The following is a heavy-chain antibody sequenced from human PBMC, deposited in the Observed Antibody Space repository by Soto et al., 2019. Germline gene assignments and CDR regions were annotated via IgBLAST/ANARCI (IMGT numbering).Heavy chain of an antibody. D-gene: IGHD1-26*01. V-gene: IGHV1-69*13. Sequence: ASVKVSCKASGGTFSSYAISWVRQAPGQGLEWMGGIIPIFGTANYAQKFQGRVTITADESTSTAYMELSSLRSEDTAVYYCARDNXGATSRGSPQYYYGMDVWGQGTTVTVSS. CDR3: ARDNXGATSRGSPQYYYGMDV. CDR2: IIPIFGTA. J-gene: IGHJ6*02. CDR1: GGTFSSYA.